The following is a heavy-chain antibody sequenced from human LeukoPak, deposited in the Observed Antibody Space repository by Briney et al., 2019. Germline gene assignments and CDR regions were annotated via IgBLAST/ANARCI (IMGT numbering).Heavy chain of an antibody. V-gene: IGHV3-48*01. CDR2: ISSSTSAM. J-gene: IGHJ4*02. D-gene: IGHD2-15*01. Sequence: GGSLRLSCAASGVTFSTYDMHWVRQAPGKGLEWVSYISSSTSAMFYADSVKGRFTISRDNAKNSLYLQMNSLRADDTAVYFCATTSGGYPNYYFGYWGQGILVTVSS. CDR3: ATTSGGYPNYYFGY. CDR1: GVTFSTYD.